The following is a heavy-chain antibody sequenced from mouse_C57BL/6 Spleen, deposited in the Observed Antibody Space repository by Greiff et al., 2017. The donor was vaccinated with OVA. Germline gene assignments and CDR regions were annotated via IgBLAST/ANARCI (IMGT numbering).Heavy chain of an antibody. Sequence: VQLKQSGPELVKPGASVKISCKASGYSFTGYYMNWVKQSPEKSLEWIGEINPSTGGTTYNQKFKAKATLTVDKSSSTAYMQLKSLTSEDSAVYYCARDGSSSHWYFDVWGTGTTVTVSS. D-gene: IGHD1-1*01. CDR1: GYSFTGYY. J-gene: IGHJ1*03. CDR3: ARDGSSSHWYFDV. V-gene: IGHV1-42*01. CDR2: INPSTGGT.